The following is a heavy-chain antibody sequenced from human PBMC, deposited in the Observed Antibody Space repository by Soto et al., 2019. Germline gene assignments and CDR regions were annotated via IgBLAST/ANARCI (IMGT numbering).Heavy chain of an antibody. Sequence: GESLKISCKGSGYSFTSYWISWVRQMPGKGLEWMGRIDPSDSYTNYSPSFQGHVTISADKSISTAYLQWSSLKASDTAMYYCARPSSTTVTTLSYYYYGMDVWGQGXTVTVSS. J-gene: IGHJ6*02. D-gene: IGHD4-17*01. CDR2: IDPSDSYT. V-gene: IGHV5-10-1*01. CDR3: ARPSSTTVTTLSYYYYGMDV. CDR1: GYSFTSYW.